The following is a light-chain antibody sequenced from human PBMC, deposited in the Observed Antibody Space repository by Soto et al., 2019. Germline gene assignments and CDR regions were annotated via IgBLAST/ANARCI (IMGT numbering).Light chain of an antibody. CDR2: GVS. CDR3: QQYVTSPRT. J-gene: IGKJ1*01. CDR1: QSVRSSY. V-gene: IGKV3-20*01. Sequence: EIVLTQSPGTLSLSPGERATLSCRASQSVRSSYLAWYQQKLGQAPRLLIYGVSNRATGIPDRFSGSGSGIDFTLTISRLESEDFAVYYFQQYVTSPRTFGQGTKVEIK.